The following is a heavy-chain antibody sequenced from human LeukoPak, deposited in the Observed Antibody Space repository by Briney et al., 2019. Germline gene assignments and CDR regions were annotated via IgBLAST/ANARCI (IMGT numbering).Heavy chain of an antibody. CDR1: GFTFSSYD. CDR2: ISDSGGST. Sequence: GGTLRLSCAASGFTFSSYDMSWVRQAPGKGLEWVSGISDSGGSTYYADSVKGRFTISRDNSKNTVYLQMNSLRAEDTAIYYCAKDPLPWGQGTLVTVSS. CDR3: AKDPLP. V-gene: IGHV3-23*01. J-gene: IGHJ5*02.